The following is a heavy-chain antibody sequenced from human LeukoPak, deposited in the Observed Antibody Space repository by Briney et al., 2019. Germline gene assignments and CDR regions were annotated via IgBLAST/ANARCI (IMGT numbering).Heavy chain of an antibody. CDR2: ISGSGGST. CDR1: GFTFSSYA. CDR3: ARDFSPPTYYYGSGSNY. J-gene: IGHJ4*02. Sequence: TGGSLRLSCAASGFTFSSYAMSWVRQAPGKGLEWVSAISGSGGSTYYADSVKGRFTISRDNSKNTLYLQMNSLRAEDTAVYYCARDFSPPTYYYGSGSNYWGQGTLVTVSS. V-gene: IGHV3-23*01. D-gene: IGHD3-10*01.